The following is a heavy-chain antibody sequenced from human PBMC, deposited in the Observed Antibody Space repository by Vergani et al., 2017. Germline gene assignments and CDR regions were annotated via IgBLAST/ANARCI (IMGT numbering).Heavy chain of an antibody. J-gene: IGHJ4*02. CDR2: INPTGSR. CDR3: VRSRSFYFDN. Sequence: LVQSGPEVKEPGASVKIFCLVSGYTFTDFFFALVRQIPGERPEWMGWINPTGSRRYAEQFEGRVTMTTDTSIKTVFLEMTGLRSDDTAVYYCVRSRSFYFDNWGQGTLITVSS. CDR1: GYTFTDFF. V-gene: IGHV1-2*02.